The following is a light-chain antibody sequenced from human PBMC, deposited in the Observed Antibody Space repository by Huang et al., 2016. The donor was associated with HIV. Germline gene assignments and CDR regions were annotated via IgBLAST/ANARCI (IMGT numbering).Light chain of an antibody. J-gene: IGKJ1*01. CDR1: QSISADY. Sequence: IVLTQSPGTLSLSPGESATLSCSASQSISADYLAWDQQKPGQAPRLLIYAASSTTTGIPDRFSGSRSGTDFTLTSYRLEPEDFAVYFCQQYAGSPWTFGQGTKVEIK. CDR2: AAS. CDR3: QQYAGSPWT. V-gene: IGKV3-20*01.